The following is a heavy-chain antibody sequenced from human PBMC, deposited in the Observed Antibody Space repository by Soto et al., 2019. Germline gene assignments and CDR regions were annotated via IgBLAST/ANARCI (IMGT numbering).Heavy chain of an antibody. Sequence: QVQLVQSGVEVKKPGSSVKVSCKASGGTLNSYAIDWVRQAPGQGLEWIGGIIPIFGNTYYAQRLQGRVKLTADESTRTAYMELSTLSSGDTAVYYCARGTVTGSEYNFYYYGMDVWGQGTTVIVSS. J-gene: IGHJ6*02. V-gene: IGHV1-69*12. CDR2: IIPIFGNT. CDR1: GGTLNSYA. D-gene: IGHD1-1*01. CDR3: ARGTVTGSEYNFYYYGMDV.